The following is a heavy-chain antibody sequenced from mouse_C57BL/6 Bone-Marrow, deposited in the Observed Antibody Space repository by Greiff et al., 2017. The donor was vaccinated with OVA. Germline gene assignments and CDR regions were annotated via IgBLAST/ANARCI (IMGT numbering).Heavy chain of an antibody. Sequence: DVQLQESGGGLVQPKGSLKLSCAASGFSFNTYAMNWVRQAPGKGLEWVARIRSKSNNYATYYAESVKDRFTISRDDSESMLYLQMNNLKTEDTAMYYCVRMDYYAMDYWGQGTSVTVSS. J-gene: IGHJ4*01. CDR1: GFSFNTYA. CDR3: VRMDYYAMDY. CDR2: IRSKSNNYAT. V-gene: IGHV10-1*01.